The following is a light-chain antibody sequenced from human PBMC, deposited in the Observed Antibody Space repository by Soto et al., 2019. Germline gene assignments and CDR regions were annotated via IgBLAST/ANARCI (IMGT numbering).Light chain of an antibody. J-gene: IGLJ2*01. CDR2: DVN. CDR3: SSHISGGTPWV. CDR1: SSDIGGYNF. V-gene: IGLV2-14*01. Sequence: QSVLTQPASVSGSPGQSITISCTGTSSDIGGYNFVSWYQEVPGKAPKLIIYDVNIRPSGVSNRFSGSKSGNTASLTISGLQAEDEADYYCSSHISGGTPWVFGGGTKLTVL.